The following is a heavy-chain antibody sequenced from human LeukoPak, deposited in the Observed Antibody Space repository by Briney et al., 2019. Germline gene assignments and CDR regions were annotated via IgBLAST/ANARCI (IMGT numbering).Heavy chain of an antibody. CDR3: ARGVVIAPQTFDY. V-gene: IGHV4-59*01. CDR1: GGSISSYY. Sequence: PSETLSLTCTVSGGSISSYYWSWIRQPPGKGLEWIGYIYYSGSTNYNPSLKSRVTVSVDTSKNQFSLKLSSVTAADTAVYYCARGVVIAPQTFDYWGQGTLVTVSS. J-gene: IGHJ4*02. D-gene: IGHD2-21*01. CDR2: IYYSGST.